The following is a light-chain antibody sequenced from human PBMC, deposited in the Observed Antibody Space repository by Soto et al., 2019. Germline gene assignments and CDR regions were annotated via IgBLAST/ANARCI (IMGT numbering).Light chain of an antibody. CDR1: SSDVGGYNY. J-gene: IGLJ2*01. CDR3: SSYTGSTPLVV. Sequence: QSVLTQPASVSGSPGQSITISCAGTSSDVGGYNYVSWYQQHPGKAPKLMIYDVSNRPSGVSNRFSGSRSGNTASLTISGLQAEDDAGYYYSSYTGSTPLVVFGGGTKLTVL. V-gene: IGLV2-14*03. CDR2: DVS.